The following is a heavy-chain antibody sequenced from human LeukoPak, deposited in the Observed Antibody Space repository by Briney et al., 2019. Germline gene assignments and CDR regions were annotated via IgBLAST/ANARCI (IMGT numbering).Heavy chain of an antibody. CDR1: GYTFSTHY. V-gene: IGHV1-46*01. J-gene: IGHJ4*02. Sequence: ASVKVSCKASGYTFSTHYMHWVRQAPGQGLEWLGIIHPSGGSTTYAQKFQGRATMTRDTSTSTVYMELTSLRSEDTAVYYCARDIKNSLGAFDYWGQGTLVTVSS. CDR2: IHPSGGST. D-gene: IGHD5-18*01. CDR3: ARDIKNSLGAFDY.